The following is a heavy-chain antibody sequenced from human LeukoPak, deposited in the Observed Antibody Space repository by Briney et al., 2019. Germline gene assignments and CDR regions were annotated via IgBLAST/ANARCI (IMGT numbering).Heavy chain of an antibody. CDR1: GLSFSSYW. D-gene: IGHD1-26*01. CDR3: ARYSGSYHGFDY. V-gene: IGHV3-7*04. J-gene: IGHJ4*02. CDR2: IKQDGREK. Sequence: PGGSLRLSCGASGLSFSSYWMTWVRQAPGKGLEWVANIKQDGREKYYGDSVRGRFTISRDNAKNSLYLQMNSLRAEDTNLYYCARYSGSYHGFDYWGQGTLVTVSS.